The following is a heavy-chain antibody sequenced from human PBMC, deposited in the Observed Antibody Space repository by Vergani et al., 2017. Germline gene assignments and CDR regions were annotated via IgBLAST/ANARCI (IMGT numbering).Heavy chain of an antibody. CDR2: ISGSGVSA. V-gene: IGHV3-23*01. CDR1: EFTFSNYA. CDR3: AKELGYIVEGGWDY. Sequence: EVQLLESGGGLVQPGGSLRLTCAASEFTFSNYAMNWVRQAPGKGLEWVSGISGSGVSAYYTDSVKGRFTISRDNSKNTLYLQMNSLRAEDTAVYYCAKELGYIVEGGWDYWGQGTLVTVSS. J-gene: IGHJ4*02. D-gene: IGHD2-15*01.